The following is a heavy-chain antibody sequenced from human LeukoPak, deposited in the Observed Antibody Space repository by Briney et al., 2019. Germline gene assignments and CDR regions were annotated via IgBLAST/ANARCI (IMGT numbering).Heavy chain of an antibody. V-gene: IGHV3-64*01. J-gene: IGHJ4*02. CDR3: ARGPPGVASMYYFDY. CDR1: GFTFSSYS. CDR2: ISSNGGST. Sequence: PEGSLRLSCAVSGFTFSSYSMHWVRQAPGKGLEYVSGISSNGGSTYYANSVKGRFTIYRDNSKNTLYIQVGSLISEDMGVYLCARGPPGVASMYYFDYWGQGTLVTVSS. D-gene: IGHD3-10*01.